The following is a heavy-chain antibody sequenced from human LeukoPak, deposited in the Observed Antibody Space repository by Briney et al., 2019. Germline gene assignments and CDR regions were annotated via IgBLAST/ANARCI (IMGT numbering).Heavy chain of an antibody. D-gene: IGHD6-13*01. CDR2: IYYSGST. CDR3: AREDIAAAATGWFDP. V-gene: IGHV4-59*01. Sequence: VKPSETLSLTCTVSGGSISSYYWSWIRQPPGEGLEWIGYIYYSGSTNYNPSLKSRVTISVDTSKNQFSLKLSSVTAADTAVYYCAREDIAAAATGWFDPWGQGTLVTVSS. CDR1: GGSISSYY. J-gene: IGHJ5*02.